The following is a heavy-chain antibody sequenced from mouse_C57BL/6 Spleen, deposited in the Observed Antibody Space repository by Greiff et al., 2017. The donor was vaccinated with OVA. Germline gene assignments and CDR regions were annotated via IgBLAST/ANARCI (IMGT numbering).Heavy chain of an antibody. CDR1: GYAFSSYW. CDR3: ARSTGTGYYFDY. CDR2: IYPGDGDT. J-gene: IGHJ2*01. V-gene: IGHV1-80*01. Sequence: VKLQESGAELVKPGASVKISCKASGYAFSSYWMNWVKQRPGKGLEWIGQIYPGDGDTNYNGKFKGKATLTADKSSSTAYMQLSSLTSEDSAVYFCARSTGTGYYFDYWGQGTTLTVSS. D-gene: IGHD4-1*01.